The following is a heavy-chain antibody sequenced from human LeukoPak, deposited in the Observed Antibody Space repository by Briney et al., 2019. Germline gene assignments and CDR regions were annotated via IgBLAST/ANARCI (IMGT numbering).Heavy chain of an antibody. J-gene: IGHJ4*02. D-gene: IGHD3-9*01. CDR1: GGSISSSRYY. CDR3: AREGDILTGYFDY. Sequence: SETLSLTCTVSGGSISSSRYYGGWIRQPPGKGLEWIGSLYYSGNTYYNPSLKSRVTISVDTSKNQFSLKLSSVTAADTAVYYCAREGDILTGYFDYWGQGTLVTVSS. CDR2: LYYSGNT. V-gene: IGHV4-39*02.